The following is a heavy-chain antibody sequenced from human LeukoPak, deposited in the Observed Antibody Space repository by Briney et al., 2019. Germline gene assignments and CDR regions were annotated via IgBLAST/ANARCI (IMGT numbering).Heavy chain of an antibody. D-gene: IGHD3-9*01. V-gene: IGHV1-69*01. CDR1: GGTFSSYA. CDR3: ARGELRYFDWPSDYFDC. Sequence: ASVKVSCKASGGTFSSYAISWVRQAPGQGLEWMGGIIPIFGTANYAQKFQGRVTITADESTSTAYMELSSLRSEDTAVYYCARGELRYFDWPSDYFDCWGQGTLVTVSS. CDR2: IIPIFGTA. J-gene: IGHJ4*02.